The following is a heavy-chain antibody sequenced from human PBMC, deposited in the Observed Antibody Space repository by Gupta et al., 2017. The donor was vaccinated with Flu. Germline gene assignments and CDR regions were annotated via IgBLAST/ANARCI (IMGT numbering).Heavy chain of an antibody. J-gene: IGHJ4*02. D-gene: IGHD2-21*02. V-gene: IGHV3-30*18. Sequence: QVHLVESGGGVVQPGKSLRLSCAASGFSFSSYGMHWVRQAPGKGLEWVAVIAYDGSNKHYADSVKGRFIMSRDNSKNTLYLQMDSLRPEDTAVYYCAKERDDFGKSYGDLDFWGQGTLVTVSS. CDR3: AKERDDFGKSYGDLDF. CDR1: GFSFSSYG. CDR2: IAYDGSNK.